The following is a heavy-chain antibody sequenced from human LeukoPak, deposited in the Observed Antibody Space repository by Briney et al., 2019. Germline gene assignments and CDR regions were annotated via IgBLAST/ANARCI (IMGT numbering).Heavy chain of an antibody. CDR1: GYTFTGYY. CDR2: INPNSGGT. V-gene: IGHV1-2*02. CDR3: ARDFEDYYDSSGYYFDY. Sequence: ASVKVSCKASGYTFTGYYMHWVRQAPGQGLEWMGWINPNSGGTNYAQKFQGRVTMTRDTSISTAYMELSRLRSDDTAVYYCARDFEDYYDSSGYYFDYWGQGTLVTVSS. D-gene: IGHD3-22*01. J-gene: IGHJ4*02.